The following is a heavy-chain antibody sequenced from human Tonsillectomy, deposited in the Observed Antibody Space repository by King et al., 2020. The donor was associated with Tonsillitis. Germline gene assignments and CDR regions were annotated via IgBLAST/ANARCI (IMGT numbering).Heavy chain of an antibody. CDR2: ISYECIIE. V-gene: IGHV3-30*01. D-gene: IGHD4-17*01. CDR1: GLNFSSDA. J-gene: IGHJ6*03. Sequence: VQLVESGGVVVQPGRCLRLSCAAAGLNFSSDAMHSFSQAPDKVLEVFAFISYECIIEYYEDSVKDRFTISRDNSKNTLYLQVNSLRAEDTAVYYCARDGYTNYGDYYYYYMDVWGKGTTVTVSS. CDR3: ARDGYTNYGDYYYYYMDV.